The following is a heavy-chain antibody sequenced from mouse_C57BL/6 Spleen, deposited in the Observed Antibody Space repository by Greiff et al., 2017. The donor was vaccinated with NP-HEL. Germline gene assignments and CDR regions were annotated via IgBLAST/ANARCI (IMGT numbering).Heavy chain of an antibody. CDR1: GYTFTDYY. CDR3: ARWGDYDYFDY. D-gene: IGHD2-4*01. CDR2: INPYNGGT. J-gene: IGHJ2*01. Sequence: EVQLQESGPVLVKPGASVKMSCKASGYTFTDYYMNWVKQSHGKSLEWIGVINPYNGGTSYNQKFKGKATLTVDKSSSTAYMELNSLTSEDSAVYYCARWGDYDYFDYWGQGTTLTVSS. V-gene: IGHV1-19*01.